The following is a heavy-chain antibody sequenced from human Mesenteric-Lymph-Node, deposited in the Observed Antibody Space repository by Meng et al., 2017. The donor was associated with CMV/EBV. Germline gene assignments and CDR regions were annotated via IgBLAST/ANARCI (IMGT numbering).Heavy chain of an antibody. Sequence: SGFIFDDYGMSWVRQGPGKGLEWISGIKWNGETTGYAESVKGRFIISRDNTKNSLYLQMNNLRVEDTAIYYCAKDGVGATPRNWFDSWGQGTLVTVSS. CDR2: IKWNGETT. V-gene: IGHV3-20*03. J-gene: IGHJ5*01. CDR3: AKDGVGATPRNWFDS. D-gene: IGHD1-26*01. CDR1: GFIFDDYG.